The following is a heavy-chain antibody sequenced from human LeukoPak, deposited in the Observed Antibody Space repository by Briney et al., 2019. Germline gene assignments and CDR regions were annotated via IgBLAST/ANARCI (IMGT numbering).Heavy chain of an antibody. J-gene: IGHJ4*02. D-gene: IGHD5-12*01. CDR2: ISGSGATT. CDR3: ARGPSGYHNT. Sequence: GGSLRLSCAAAGFTFSNYAMNWVRQAPGKWMEWVSAISGSGATTYYADSVKGRFTISRDNSKNTLYLQMNSLRAEDTAVYYCARGPSGYHNTGGQGTLVTVSS. CDR1: GFTFSNYA. V-gene: IGHV3-23*01.